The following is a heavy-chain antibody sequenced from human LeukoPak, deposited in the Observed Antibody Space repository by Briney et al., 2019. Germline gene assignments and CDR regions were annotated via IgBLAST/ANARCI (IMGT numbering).Heavy chain of an antibody. D-gene: IGHD3-10*01. CDR2: FDPEDGET. CDR1: GYTLTELS. J-gene: IGHJ6*02. CDR3: AKDLRVNYYGSGSYYLANGMDV. Sequence: ASVKVSCKVSGYTLTELSMHWVRQAPGKGLEWMGGFDPEDGETIYAQKFQGRVTMTEDTSTDTAYMELSSLRAEDTAVYYCAKDLRVNYYGSGSYYLANGMDVWGQGTTVTVSS. V-gene: IGHV1-24*01.